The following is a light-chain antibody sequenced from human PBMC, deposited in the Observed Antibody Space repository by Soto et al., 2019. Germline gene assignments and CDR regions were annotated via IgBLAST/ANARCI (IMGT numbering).Light chain of an antibody. CDR3: QQYYSYPLT. J-gene: IGKJ1*01. Sequence: DIQMTRSPSSLSASVGYRFTITCRASQGIRNDLGWYQQKPGEAPKLLIFAASTLQSGVPSRLSGSGSGTDFTITISCMQSEDFATYYCQQYYSYPLTFGQGTKVDIK. V-gene: IGKV1-17*01. CDR1: QGIRND. CDR2: AAS.